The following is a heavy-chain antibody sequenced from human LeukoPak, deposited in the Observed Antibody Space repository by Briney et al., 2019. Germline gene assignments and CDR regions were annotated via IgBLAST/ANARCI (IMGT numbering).Heavy chain of an antibody. CDR3: ARGAPAYYDFWSGPDY. CDR1: GGSFSGYY. CDR2: INHSGST. V-gene: IGHV4-34*01. Sequence: SETLSLTCAVYGGSFSGYYWSWIRQPPGKGLEWIGEINHSGSTNYNPSLKSRVTISVDTSKNQFSLKLSSVTAADTAVYYCARGAPAYYDFWSGPDYWGQGTLVTVSS. D-gene: IGHD3-3*01. J-gene: IGHJ4*02.